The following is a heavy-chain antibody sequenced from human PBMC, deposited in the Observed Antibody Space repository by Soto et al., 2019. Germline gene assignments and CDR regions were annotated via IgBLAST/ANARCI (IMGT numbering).Heavy chain of an antibody. CDR1: GGSISSSSSS. V-gene: IGHV4-39*01. J-gene: IGHJ6*03. CDR2: ISYSGST. Sequence: PLETLSLTCTVSGGSISSSSSSWGWIRQPPGKGLEWLGIISYSGSTYYSPSLKSRVTISVDASKNLFSLKLSSVTAADTAVYYCARTYVTDVVVVPASKDYMDVWGKGTTVTVSS. CDR3: ARTYVTDVVVVPASKDYMDV. D-gene: IGHD2-2*01.